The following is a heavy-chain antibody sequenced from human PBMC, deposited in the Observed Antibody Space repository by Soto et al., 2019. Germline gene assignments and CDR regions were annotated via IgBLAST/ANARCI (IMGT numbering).Heavy chain of an antibody. CDR3: ARDLGGPDY. CDR1: GFSLSPYW. V-gene: IGHV3-74*03. CDR2: LSSDGFGA. D-gene: IGHD3-16*01. Sequence: EVHLEESGGGLVQPGGSLRLSCADSGFSLSPYWMHWVRQVPGRGLEWVARLSSDGFGAAYADSVKGRFFISRDIARNTLSLQMNSLRADDTAVYYCARDLGGPDYWGRGTSVTVSS. J-gene: IGHJ4*02.